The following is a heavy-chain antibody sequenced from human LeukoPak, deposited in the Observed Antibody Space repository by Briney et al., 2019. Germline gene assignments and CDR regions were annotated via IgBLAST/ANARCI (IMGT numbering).Heavy chain of an antibody. CDR1: GGTFSSYA. CDR2: IIPIFGTA. Sequence: GASVNVSCKASGGTFSSYAISWVRQVPGQGLEWMGGIIPIFGTANYAQKFQGRVTITADESTSTAYMELSSLRSEDTAVYYCARAMGDYYDSSGYYSAGDWGQGTLVTVSS. CDR3: ARAMGDYYDSSGYYSAGD. D-gene: IGHD3-22*01. V-gene: IGHV1-69*13. J-gene: IGHJ4*02.